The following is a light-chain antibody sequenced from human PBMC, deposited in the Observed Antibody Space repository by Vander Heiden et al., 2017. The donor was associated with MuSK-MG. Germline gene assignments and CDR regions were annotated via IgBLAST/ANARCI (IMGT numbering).Light chain of an antibody. CDR3: QQSDSTPNT. CDR1: QSISSY. J-gene: IGKJ4*01. Sequence: DIQMTQSPSSLSASVGDRVTITCRASQSISSYLNWYQQKPGKAPKLLIYAASSLQSGVPSRFSGSGSGTDFTLTISMLQPEDFATYYCQQSDSTPNTFGGGTKVEIK. CDR2: AAS. V-gene: IGKV1-39*01.